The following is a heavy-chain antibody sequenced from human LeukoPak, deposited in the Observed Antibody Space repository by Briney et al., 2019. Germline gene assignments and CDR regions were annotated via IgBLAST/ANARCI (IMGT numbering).Heavy chain of an antibody. V-gene: IGHV3-74*01. CDR3: ARDHVYTYYMDV. CDR2: INSDGSST. D-gene: IGHD3-16*01. J-gene: IGHJ6*03. Sequence: GGSLRLSCAASGFIFSSYWEHWLRKAPGKGLVWVSRINSDGSSTSYADSVKGRFTISRDNAKNTLYLQMTSLRAEDTVVYCCARDHVYTYYMDVWGKRTTVTVSS. CDR1: GFIFSSYW.